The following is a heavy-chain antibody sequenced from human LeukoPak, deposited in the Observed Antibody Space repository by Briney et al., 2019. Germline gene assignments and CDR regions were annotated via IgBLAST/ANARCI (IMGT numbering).Heavy chain of an antibody. J-gene: IGHJ6*04. CDR2: ISDEGSNK. D-gene: IGHD6-19*01. CDR1: GFTFSSYG. Sequence: PGGSLRLSCAACGFTFSSYGMHGGRQAAGKGLEWVAVISDEGSNKYYADSVKGRFTISTDNSNNTLYLQMHSLRAEDTAVYYCAKETLPLAVGYYYGMCVWGKGTTVTVSS. CDR3: AKETLPLAVGYYYGMCV. V-gene: IGHV3-30*18.